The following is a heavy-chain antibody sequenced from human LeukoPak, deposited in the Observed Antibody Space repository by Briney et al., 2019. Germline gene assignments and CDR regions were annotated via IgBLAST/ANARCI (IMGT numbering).Heavy chain of an antibody. V-gene: IGHV3-30*02. CDR2: IRYDGSNK. J-gene: IGHJ4*02. Sequence: GGSLRLSCAASGFTFSSYGMHWVRQAPGKGLEWVAFIRYDGSNKYYADSVKGRFTISRDNAKNSLYLQMNSLRAEDTAVYYCAREQSGSPAYWGQGTLVTVSS. D-gene: IGHD1-26*01. CDR1: GFTFSSYG. CDR3: AREQSGSPAY.